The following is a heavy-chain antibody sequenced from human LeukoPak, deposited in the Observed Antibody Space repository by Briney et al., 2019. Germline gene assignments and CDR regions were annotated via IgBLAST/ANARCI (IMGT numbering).Heavy chain of an antibody. V-gene: IGHV3-9*01. CDR1: GFTFDDYA. J-gene: IGHJ4*02. D-gene: IGHD1-1*01. CDR3: ARDLEGPSYY. Sequence: GGSLRLSCAAAGFTFDDYAMHWVRQAPGKGLEWVSGISWNSGSIGYADSVKGRFTISRDNAKNSLYLQMNSLRAEDTALYYCARDLEGPSYYWGQGTLVTVSS. CDR2: ISWNSGSI.